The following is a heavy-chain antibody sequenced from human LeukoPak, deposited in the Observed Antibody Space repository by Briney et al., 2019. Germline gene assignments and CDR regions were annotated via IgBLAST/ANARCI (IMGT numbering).Heavy chain of an antibody. J-gene: IGHJ4*02. CDR3: VREWEVATIEGYFDS. Sequence: ASVKVSCKASGYSFTTHYMDWVRQAPGQGLEWMGIINPSGGSTSYAQKFQGRVTMTRDTSTSTVYMELSSLRSEDTAVYYCVREWEVATIEGYFDSWGQGTLVTVSS. D-gene: IGHD5-12*01. CDR2: INPSGGST. V-gene: IGHV1-46*01. CDR1: GYSFTTHY.